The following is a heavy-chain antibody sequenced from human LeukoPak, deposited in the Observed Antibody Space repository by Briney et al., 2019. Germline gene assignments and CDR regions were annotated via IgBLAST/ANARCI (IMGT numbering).Heavy chain of an antibody. CDR3: ARGYSSSWYLD. CDR2: ISSSSSFI. J-gene: IGHJ4*02. CDR1: GFNFSSYS. Sequence: YPGGSLRLSCAGSGFNFSSYSMSWVRQAPWKGLEFVSSISSSSSFIYHADSVKGRFTISRDNAKMSLSLQMNSLRADDTAVYYCARGYSSSWYLDWGQGTLVTVSS. D-gene: IGHD6-13*01. V-gene: IGHV3-21*01.